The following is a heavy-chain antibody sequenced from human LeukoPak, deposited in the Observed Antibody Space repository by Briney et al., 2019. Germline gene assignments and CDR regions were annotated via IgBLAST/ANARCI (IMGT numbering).Heavy chain of an antibody. CDR2: IKQDGSEK. J-gene: IGHJ4*02. CDR3: ARDLQLWTGAFDY. V-gene: IGHV3-7*01. CDR1: GFTFSSYW. D-gene: IGHD5-18*01. Sequence: GGSLRLSCAASGFTFSSYWMSWFRQPPGKGLEWLANIKQDGSEKYYVDSVKGRFTISRDNAKNSLYLQMNSLRAEDTAVYYCARDLQLWTGAFDYWGQGTLVTVSS.